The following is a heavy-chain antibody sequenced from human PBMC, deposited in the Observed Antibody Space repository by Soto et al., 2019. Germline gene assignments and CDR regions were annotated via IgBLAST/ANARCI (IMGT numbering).Heavy chain of an antibody. CDR1: GFTFSSYA. Sequence: HPGGSLRLSCAASGFTFSSYAMHWVRQARGKGLEWVAVISYDGSNKYYADSVKGRFTISRDNSKNTLYLQMNSLRAEDTAVYYCASSIAARSYFDYWGQGTLVTVSS. V-gene: IGHV3-30-3*01. D-gene: IGHD6-6*01. J-gene: IGHJ4*02. CDR3: ASSIAARSYFDY. CDR2: ISYDGSNK.